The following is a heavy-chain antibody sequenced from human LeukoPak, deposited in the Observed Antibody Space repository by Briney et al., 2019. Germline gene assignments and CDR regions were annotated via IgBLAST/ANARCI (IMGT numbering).Heavy chain of an antibody. CDR1: GFTFSSYG. D-gene: IGHD3-10*01. J-gene: IGHJ4*02. Sequence: GRSLRLSCAASGFTFSSYGMHWVRQAPGKGLEWVSAISGSAGSTYYADSVKGRFTISRDNSKNTLYLQMNSLRAEDTAVYYCAKGGSGSYYVYYFDYWGQGTLVTVSS. CDR3: AKGGSGSYYVYYFDY. V-gene: IGHV3-23*01. CDR2: ISGSAGST.